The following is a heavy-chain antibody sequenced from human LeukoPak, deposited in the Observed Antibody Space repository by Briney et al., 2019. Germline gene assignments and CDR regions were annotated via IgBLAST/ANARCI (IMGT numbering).Heavy chain of an antibody. D-gene: IGHD2-2*01. Sequence: SQTLSLTRAISGDSVSSNSAAWNWIRQSPSRGLEWLGRTYYRSKWYNDYAVSVKSRITINPDTSKNQFSLKLSSVTAADTAVYYCARVVPAATGDWFDPWGQGTLVTVSS. J-gene: IGHJ5*02. CDR1: GDSVSSNSAA. CDR2: TYYRSKWYN. CDR3: ARVVPAATGDWFDP. V-gene: IGHV6-1*01.